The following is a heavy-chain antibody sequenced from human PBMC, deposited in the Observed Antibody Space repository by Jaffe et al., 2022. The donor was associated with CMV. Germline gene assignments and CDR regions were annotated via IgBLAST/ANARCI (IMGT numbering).Heavy chain of an antibody. Sequence: EVQLVESGGGLVQPGGSLRLSCAASGFTFSSYWMSWVRQAPGKGLEWVANIKQDGSEKYYVDSVKGRFTISRDNAKNSLYLQMNSLRAEDTAVYYCARDACSSTSCSYYYYYYMDVWGKGTTVTVSS. D-gene: IGHD2-2*01. CDR2: IKQDGSEK. V-gene: IGHV3-7*03. CDR3: ARDACSSTSCSYYYYYYMDV. J-gene: IGHJ6*03. CDR1: GFTFSSYW.